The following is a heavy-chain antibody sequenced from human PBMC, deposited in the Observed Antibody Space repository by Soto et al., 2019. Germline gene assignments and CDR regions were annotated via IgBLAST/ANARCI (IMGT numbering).Heavy chain of an antibody. V-gene: IGHV4-4*02. Sequence: PSETLSLTCTLSGGSVRAPYWWNWVRQSPDKGLEWIAEVHISGHSNYNPSLRSRVSVSIDSSKNQFYLNLNSVTAADTAIYYCASVRQGCSANNCYFDPWGQGTQVTLSS. J-gene: IGHJ5*01. CDR3: ASVRQGCSANNCYFDP. D-gene: IGHD1-1*01. CDR1: GGSVRAPYW. CDR2: VHISGHS.